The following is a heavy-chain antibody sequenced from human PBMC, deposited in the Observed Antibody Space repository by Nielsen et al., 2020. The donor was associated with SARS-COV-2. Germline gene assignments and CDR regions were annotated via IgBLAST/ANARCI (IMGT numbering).Heavy chain of an antibody. Sequence: SETLSLTCTVSGGSISNYYWTWTRQSPGKGLEWIGYVSYSGTTNYNPSLKSRVTISLDTSKNQFFLKLSSVTAADRAVYYCARDYYGDYLDGFDFWGQGTMVTVSS. V-gene: IGHV4-59*01. CDR2: VSYSGTT. J-gene: IGHJ3*01. CDR3: ARDYYGDYLDGFDF. CDR1: GGSISNYY. D-gene: IGHD4-17*01.